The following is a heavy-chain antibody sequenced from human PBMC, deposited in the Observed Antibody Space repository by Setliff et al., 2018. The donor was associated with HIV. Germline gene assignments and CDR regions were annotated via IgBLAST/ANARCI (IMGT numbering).Heavy chain of an antibody. J-gene: IGHJ4*02. CDR2: ISSSGSTI. CDR1: GFTFSDYY. CDR3: AREGGSGSYYSGGNDY. V-gene: IGHV3-11*01. Sequence: AGGSLRLSCAASGFTFSDYYMSWIRQAPGKGLEWVSYISSSGSTIYYADSVKGRFTISRDNAKNSLYRQMNSLRAEDTAGYYCAREGGSGSYYSGGNDYWGQGTLVTVSS. D-gene: IGHD3-10*01.